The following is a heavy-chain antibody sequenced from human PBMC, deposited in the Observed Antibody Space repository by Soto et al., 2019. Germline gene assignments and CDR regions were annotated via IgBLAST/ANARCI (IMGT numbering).Heavy chain of an antibody. J-gene: IGHJ4*02. CDR1: GFTFSSYA. V-gene: IGHV3-23*01. D-gene: IGHD3-10*01. Sequence: PGGSLRLSCAAPGFTFSSYAMSWVRQAPGKGLEWVSGISDSGGSTYYAGSVKGRFTISRDNSKNTLYLQMNSLRAEDTAVYYCAKGTYHYGSAPYYFDYWGQGTLVTVSS. CDR2: ISDSGGST. CDR3: AKGTYHYGSAPYYFDY.